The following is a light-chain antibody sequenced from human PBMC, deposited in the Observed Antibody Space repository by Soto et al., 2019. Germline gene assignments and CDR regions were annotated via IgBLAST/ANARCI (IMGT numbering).Light chain of an antibody. CDR1: QGISSY. CDR3: QQYYSTPPYT. CDR2: AAS. Sequence: DIQLTQSPSFLSASVGDRVTITCRASQGISSYLAWYQQKPGKAPKLLIYAASTLQSGVPSRFSGSGSGTEFTLTISSLQAEDVAVYYCQQYYSTPPYTFGQGTKLEIK. V-gene: IGKV1-9*01. J-gene: IGKJ2*01.